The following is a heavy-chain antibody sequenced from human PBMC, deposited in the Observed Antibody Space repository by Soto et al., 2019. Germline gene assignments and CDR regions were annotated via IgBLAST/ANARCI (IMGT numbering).Heavy chain of an antibody. Sequence: QVQLQQWGAGLLKPSETLSLTCAVYGGSFSGYYWSWIRQPPGKGLEWIGEINHSGSTNYNPSLKSRVTISVDTSQNQFSLKLSSVTAADTAVYYCARGGIVATTNNYYYYMDVWGKGTTVTVSS. V-gene: IGHV4-34*01. D-gene: IGHD5-12*01. CDR1: GGSFSGYY. CDR2: INHSGST. J-gene: IGHJ6*03. CDR3: ARGGIVATTNNYYYYMDV.